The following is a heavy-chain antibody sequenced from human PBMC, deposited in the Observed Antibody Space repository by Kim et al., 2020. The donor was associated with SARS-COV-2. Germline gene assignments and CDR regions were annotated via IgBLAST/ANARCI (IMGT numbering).Heavy chain of an antibody. Sequence: YYNPPLQRRVTISVDTSKNQFSLKLSSVTDATVYYCARHGCTGGVCYFDPWGQGTLVTVSS. V-gene: IGHV4-30-2*03. D-gene: IGHD2-8*02. J-gene: IGHJ5*02. CDR3: ARHGCTGGVCYFDP.